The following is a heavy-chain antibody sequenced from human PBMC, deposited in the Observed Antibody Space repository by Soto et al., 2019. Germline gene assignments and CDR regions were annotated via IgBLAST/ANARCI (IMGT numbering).Heavy chain of an antibody. Sequence: QITLKESGPTLVKPTQTLTLTCTFSGFSLSTSGVGVGWIRQPPGKALEWLALIYWNDDKRYSPSLKSRLTITKDTSKNQVVLTMTNMDPVDTATYYCAHRQGQGQSLVRRQVDWFDPWGQGTLVTVSS. CDR2: IYWNDDK. CDR3: AHRQGQGQSLVRRQVDWFDP. CDR1: GFSLSTSGVG. J-gene: IGHJ5*02. D-gene: IGHD6-19*01. V-gene: IGHV2-5*01.